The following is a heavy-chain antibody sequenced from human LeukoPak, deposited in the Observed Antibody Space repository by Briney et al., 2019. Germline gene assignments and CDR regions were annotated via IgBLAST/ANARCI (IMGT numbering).Heavy chain of an antibody. V-gene: IGHV3-23*01. CDR2: ISGSGGNT. J-gene: IGHJ6*02. Sequence: GGSLRLSCAASGFTFSSYAMSWVRQAPGKGLEWVSAISGSGGNTYYADSVKGRFTISRDNSKNTLYLQMNSLRAEDTAVYYCAKDRVVSAYYYYGMDVWGQGTTVTVSS. D-gene: IGHD2-2*01. CDR3: AKDRVVSAYYYYGMDV. CDR1: GFTFSSYA.